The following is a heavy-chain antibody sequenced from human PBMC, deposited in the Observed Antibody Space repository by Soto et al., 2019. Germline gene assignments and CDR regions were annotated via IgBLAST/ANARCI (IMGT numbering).Heavy chain of an antibody. Sequence: GGSLRLSCAASGFTFSSYGMHWVRQAPGKGLEWVAVISYDGSNKYYADSVKGRFTISRDNSKNTLYLQMNSLRAEDTAVYYCAKDPSGNYRSSGGMDVWGQGTTVTVSS. CDR1: GFTFSSYG. V-gene: IGHV3-30*18. CDR3: AKDPSGNYRSSGGMDV. D-gene: IGHD4-4*01. CDR2: ISYDGSNK. J-gene: IGHJ6*02.